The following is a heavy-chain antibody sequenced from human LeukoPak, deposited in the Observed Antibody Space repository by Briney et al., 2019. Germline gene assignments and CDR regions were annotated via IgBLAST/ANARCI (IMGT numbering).Heavy chain of an antibody. D-gene: IGHD2-2*01. CDR2: ISSSSSYI. Sequence: SGGSLRLSCAASGFTFSSYSMNWVRQAPGKGLEWVSSISSSSSYIYYADSVKGRFTISRDNAKNSLYLQMNSLRAEDTAVYYCARDPEGGYCSSTSCTWRYFDYWGQGTLVTVSS. J-gene: IGHJ4*02. CDR1: GFTFSSYS. V-gene: IGHV3-21*01. CDR3: ARDPEGGYCSSTSCTWRYFDY.